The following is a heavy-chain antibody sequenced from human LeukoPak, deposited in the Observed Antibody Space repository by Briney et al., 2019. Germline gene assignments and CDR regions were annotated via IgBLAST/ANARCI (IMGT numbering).Heavy chain of an antibody. CDR2: IIPIFGTA. Sequence: SVKVSCKASGGTFISYAISWVRQAPGQGLEWMGGIIPIFGTANYARKFQGRGTITADESTSTAYMELSSLRSEDTAVYSCARARGITGTTGAFDIWGQGTMVTVSS. CDR1: GGTFISYA. J-gene: IGHJ3*02. D-gene: IGHD1-7*01. V-gene: IGHV1-69*01. CDR3: ARARGITGTTGAFDI.